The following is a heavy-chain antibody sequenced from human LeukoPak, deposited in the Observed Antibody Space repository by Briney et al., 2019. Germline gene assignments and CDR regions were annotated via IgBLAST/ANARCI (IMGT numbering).Heavy chain of an antibody. D-gene: IGHD2-21*02. J-gene: IGHJ4*02. V-gene: IGHV3-21*01. CDR3: ARGGPVTGHDY. CDR2: ISSSSSYI. CDR1: GFTFSNFW. Sequence: PGGSLRLSCAASGFTFSNFWMAWVRQAPGKGLEWVSSISSSSSYIYYADSVKGRFTISRDNAKNSLYLQMNSLRAEDTAVYYCARGGPVTGHDYWGQGALVTISS.